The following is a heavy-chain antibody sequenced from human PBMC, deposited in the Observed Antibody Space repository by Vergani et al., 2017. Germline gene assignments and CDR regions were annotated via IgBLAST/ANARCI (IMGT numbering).Heavy chain of an antibody. J-gene: IGHJ6*02. Sequence: VQLVQSGAEVKKPGASVKVSCKASGYTFTGYYMHWVRQAPGQGLEWMGWINPNSGGTNYAQKFQGRVTMTRDTSISTAYMELSRLRSDDTAVYYCARSPYGDYGYYYYYGMDVWGQGTTVTVSS. CDR1: GYTFTGYY. D-gene: IGHD4-17*01. V-gene: IGHV1-2*02. CDR2: INPNSGGT. CDR3: ARSPYGDYGYYYYYGMDV.